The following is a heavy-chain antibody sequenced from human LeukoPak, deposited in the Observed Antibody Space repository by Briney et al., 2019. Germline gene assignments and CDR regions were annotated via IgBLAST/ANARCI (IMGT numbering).Heavy chain of an antibody. D-gene: IGHD6-13*01. CDR1: GGSISNYY. J-gene: IGHJ3*02. Sequence: SETLSLTCTVSGGSISNYYWSWIRQPAGKGLEWIGRIYFSGATNYNPSPKSRVTMSVDTSKNQFSLKLNSVTAADTAVYYCARAPWARLAAAVRAYDAFDIWGQGTTVTVSS. CDR2: IYFSGAT. V-gene: IGHV4-4*07. CDR3: ARAPWARLAAAVRAYDAFDI.